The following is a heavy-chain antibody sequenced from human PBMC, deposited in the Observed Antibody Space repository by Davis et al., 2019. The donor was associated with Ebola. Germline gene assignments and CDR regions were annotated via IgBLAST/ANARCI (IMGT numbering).Heavy chain of an antibody. J-gene: IGHJ6*02. D-gene: IGHD2-15*01. CDR1: GYTFTSYY. V-gene: IGHV1-46*01. CDR2: INPSGGST. Sequence: ASVKVSCKASGYTFTSYYMHWVRQASGQGLEWMGIINPSGGSTSYAQKFQGRVTMTRDTSTSTVYMELSSLRSEDTAVYYCARDPIRYCSGGSCYASSRYYGMDVWGQGTTVTVSS. CDR3: ARDPIRYCSGGSCYASSRYYGMDV.